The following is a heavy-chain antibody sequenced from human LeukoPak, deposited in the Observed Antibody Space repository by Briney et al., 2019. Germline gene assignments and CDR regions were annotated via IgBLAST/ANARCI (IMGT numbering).Heavy chain of an antibody. CDR3: AKPWDAFDI. J-gene: IGHJ3*02. CDR1: GFNVISHY. V-gene: IGHV3-53*01. CDR2: IYSDDTT. Sequence: GRSLRPSRAASGFNVISHYMNWVRQAPGKGMEWVSVIYSDDTTYYADSVKGRFTISRDNSRNTLYLQMNSLRPEDTAVYYCAKPWDAFDIWGQGTMVTVSS.